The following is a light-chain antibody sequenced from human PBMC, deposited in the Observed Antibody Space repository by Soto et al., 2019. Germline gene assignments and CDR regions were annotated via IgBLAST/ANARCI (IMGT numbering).Light chain of an antibody. V-gene: IGKV3-20*01. Sequence: EIVLTQSPGTLSLSPGEGATLSCRASQNIFSNFLAWYQQKPGQAPRLLIYDASSRATGVPDRFSGSGSGTGCSLTISRLDPEDLAVYYCQVYRSSPPRTFGQGTRVEVK. CDR3: QVYRSSPPRT. CDR1: QNIFSNF. J-gene: IGKJ1*01. CDR2: DAS.